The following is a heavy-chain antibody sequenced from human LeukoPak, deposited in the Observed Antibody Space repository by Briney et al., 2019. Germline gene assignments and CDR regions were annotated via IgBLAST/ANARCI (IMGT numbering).Heavy chain of an antibody. Sequence: PSETLSLTCTVSGGSFSSSSHYWDWIRQPPEKGLEWIGSVSYNENTYYKPSLKSRLTISINTSKNQFSLKLSSVTATDTAVYFCARMLKYSSAEDYWGQGTLVTVSS. D-gene: IGHD6-19*01. CDR2: VSYNENT. CDR1: GGSFSSSSHY. CDR3: ARMLKYSSAEDY. J-gene: IGHJ4*02. V-gene: IGHV4-39*01.